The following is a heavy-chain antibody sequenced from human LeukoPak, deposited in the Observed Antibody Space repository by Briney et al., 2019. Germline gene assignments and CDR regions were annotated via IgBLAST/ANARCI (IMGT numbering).Heavy chain of an antibody. CDR3: ARSRQTTVVTPALN. J-gene: IGHJ4*02. Sequence: KTGGSLRLSCAASGFTFSSYSMNWVRQAPGKGLEWVSSISSSSSYIYYADSVKGRFTISRDNAKNSLYLQMSSLRAEDTAVYYCARSRQTTVVTPALNWGQGTLVTVSS. V-gene: IGHV3-21*01. CDR2: ISSSSSYI. CDR1: GFTFSSYS. D-gene: IGHD4-23*01.